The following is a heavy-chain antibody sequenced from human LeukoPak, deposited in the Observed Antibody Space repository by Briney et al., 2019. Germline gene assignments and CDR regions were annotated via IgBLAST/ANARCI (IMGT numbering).Heavy chain of an antibody. CDR3: ARSTSLGLYFDY. D-gene: IGHD1-26*01. J-gene: IGHJ4*02. Sequence: VASVKVSCKASGGTFSSYAISWVRQAPGQGLEWMGGIIPIFGTANYAQKFQGRVTITADESTSTAYMELSSLRSEDTAVYYCARSTSLGLYFDYWGQGTLVTVSS. CDR2: IIPIFGTA. V-gene: IGHV1-69*13. CDR1: GGTFSSYA.